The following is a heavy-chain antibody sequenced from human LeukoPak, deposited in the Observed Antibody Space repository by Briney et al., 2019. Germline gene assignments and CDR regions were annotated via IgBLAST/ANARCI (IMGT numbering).Heavy chain of an antibody. D-gene: IGHD3-22*01. J-gene: IGHJ4*02. CDR2: ISWDGTT. Sequence: EAGGSLRLSCAASGFIFDEYTMHWVRQAPGKTLEWVALISWDGTTYYPDSVKGRFTISRDNSKNSLYLQMDTLRTEDTAFYYCGTALSYENSSSVIDKWGQGTLVTVSS. CDR3: GTALSYENSSSVIDK. CDR1: GFIFDEYT. V-gene: IGHV3-43*01.